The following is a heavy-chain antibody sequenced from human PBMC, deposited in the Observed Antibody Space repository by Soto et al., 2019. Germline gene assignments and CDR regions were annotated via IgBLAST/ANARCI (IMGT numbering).Heavy chain of an antibody. V-gene: IGHV4-39*01. Sequence: QLQLQESGPGLVKPSETLSLTCTVSGGSISSSSYYWGWIRQPPGKGLECIGSIYYSGSTYYNPSLKSRVTLSVDTSKNQCSVKVSSVTAADTAVYYCVSHDTYYYDSSGYPKLGYYYYYGMDVWCQGTTVTVSS. D-gene: IGHD3-22*01. CDR2: IYYSGST. CDR3: VSHDTYYYDSSGYPKLGYYYYYGMDV. CDR1: GGSISSSSYY. J-gene: IGHJ6*02.